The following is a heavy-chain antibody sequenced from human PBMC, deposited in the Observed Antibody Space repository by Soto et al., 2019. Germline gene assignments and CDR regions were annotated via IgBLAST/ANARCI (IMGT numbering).Heavy chain of an antibody. Sequence: PSETLSLTCAVYGGSFSGYYWSWIRQPPGKGLEWIGYIYHSGSTYYNPSLKSRVTISVDRSKNQFSLKLSSVTAADTAVYYCARHDSGYEGFDPWGQGTLVTVYS. V-gene: IGHV4-30-2*01. J-gene: IGHJ5*02. CDR3: ARHDSGYEGFDP. D-gene: IGHD5-12*01. CDR2: IYHSGST. CDR1: GGSFSGYY.